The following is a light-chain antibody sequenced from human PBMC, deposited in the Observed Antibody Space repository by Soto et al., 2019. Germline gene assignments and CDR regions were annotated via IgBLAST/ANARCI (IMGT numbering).Light chain of an antibody. V-gene: IGLV2-23*03. Sequence: QSALTQPASVSGSPGQSITISCTGTSSDVGSYNLVSWYQQHPGKAPKLMIYEGSKPPSGVSNRFSGSKSVNTASLTISGLQAEDEADYYCCSYAGSSTFVVFGGGTKLTVL. CDR1: SSDVGSYNL. CDR3: CSYAGSSTFVV. CDR2: EGS. J-gene: IGLJ2*01.